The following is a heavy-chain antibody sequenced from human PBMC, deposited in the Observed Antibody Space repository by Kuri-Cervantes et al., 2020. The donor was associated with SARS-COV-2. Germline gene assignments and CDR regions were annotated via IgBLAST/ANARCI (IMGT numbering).Heavy chain of an antibody. D-gene: IGHD6-19*01. J-gene: IGHJ4*02. CDR2: ISYDGGNK. V-gene: IGHV3-30*18. CDR1: GFTFSSYG. Sequence: GGSLRLSCAASGFTFSSYGMHWVRQAPGKGLEWVAVISYDGGNKYYADSVKGRFTISRDNSKNTLYLQMNSLGAEDTAVYYCAKGPGSGWYYFDYWGQGTLVTVSS. CDR3: AKGPGSGWYYFDY.